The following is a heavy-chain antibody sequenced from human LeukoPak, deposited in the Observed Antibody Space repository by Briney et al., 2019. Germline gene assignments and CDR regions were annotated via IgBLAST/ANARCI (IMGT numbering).Heavy chain of an antibody. CDR1: GFTFSSYS. Sequence: GGSLRLSCAASGFTFSSYSMNWVRQAPGKGLEWVSSISSSSSYIYYADSVKGRFTISRDNAKNSLYLQMNSLRSEDTAVYYCARGVGVRIAAAGLGEYYYMDVWGKGTTVTVSS. D-gene: IGHD6-13*01. V-gene: IGHV3-21*04. J-gene: IGHJ6*03. CDR2: ISSSSSYI. CDR3: ARGVGVRIAAAGLGEYYYMDV.